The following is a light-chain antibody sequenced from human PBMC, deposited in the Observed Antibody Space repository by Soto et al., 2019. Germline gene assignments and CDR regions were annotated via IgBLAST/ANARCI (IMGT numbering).Light chain of an antibody. CDR1: KNDIGVYDF. Sequence: QSALTQPPSASGAPGQTVTISCTGTKNDIGVYDFVSWYQHHPGKAPRLIIYEVVQRPSGVPDRFSGSKSGNMASLTVSGLQAADEDDYFCKSYAGSNTYVFGSGTKLTVL. CDR2: EVV. CDR3: KSYAGSNTYV. J-gene: IGLJ1*01. V-gene: IGLV2-8*01.